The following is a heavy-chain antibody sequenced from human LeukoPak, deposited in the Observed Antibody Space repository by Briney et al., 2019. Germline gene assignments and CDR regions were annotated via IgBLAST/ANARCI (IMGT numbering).Heavy chain of an antibody. CDR3: ARDPSTLLPTDDS. J-gene: IGHJ4*02. Sequence: GGSLRLSCVGSGFNFMQCGMMWVRQAPGKGREWVSTIHPTSINTHHADSVKGRFTISRDNSKNTLYLQMNSLRVEDTAIYYCARDPSTLLPTDDSWGQGTLVAVSS. D-gene: IGHD2-2*01. V-gene: IGHV3-23*05. CDR2: IHPTSINT. CDR1: GFNFMQCG.